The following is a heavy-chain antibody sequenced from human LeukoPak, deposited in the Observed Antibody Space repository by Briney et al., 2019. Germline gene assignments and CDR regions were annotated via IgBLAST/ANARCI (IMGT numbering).Heavy chain of an antibody. J-gene: IGHJ5*02. CDR2: MNPNSGNT. CDR1: GYTFTSYD. V-gene: IGHV1-8*01. D-gene: IGHD2-8*01. Sequence: ASVKVSCKASGYTFTSYDINWVRQATGQGLEWMGWMNPNSGNTGYAQRFQGRVTMTRNTSISTAYMELSSLRSEDTAVYYCAKGQTRMVYAIWGPYSDPWGQGTLVTVSS. CDR3: AKGQTRMVYAIWGPYSDP.